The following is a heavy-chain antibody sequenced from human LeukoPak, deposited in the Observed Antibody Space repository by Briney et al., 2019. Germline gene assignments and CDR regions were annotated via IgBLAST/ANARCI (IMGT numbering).Heavy chain of an antibody. CDR3: ARENRDGYSPYNWFDP. V-gene: IGHV3-11*04. J-gene: IGHJ5*02. CDR1: GFTFSDYY. Sequence: GGSLRLSCVASGFTFSDYYMTWVRQAPGKGLEWVSYIGSGGKTTHYADSVKGRFTISRDNAKNSLYLQMNSLRAEDTAVYYCARENRDGYSPYNWFDPWGQGTLVTVSS. CDR2: IGSGGKTT. D-gene: IGHD5-24*01.